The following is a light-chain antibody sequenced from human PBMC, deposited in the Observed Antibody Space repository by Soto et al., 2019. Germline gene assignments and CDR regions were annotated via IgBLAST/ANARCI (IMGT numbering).Light chain of an antibody. V-gene: IGKV1-33*01. J-gene: IGKJ4*01. CDR1: QDISNS. CDR2: DAS. CDR3: QQFDNVPPT. Sequence: DIQMTQSPSSLSASVGDRVTITCQASQDISNSLNWYQQKPGKAPKFLIYDASKLETGVPSRFSGSGSGTIFTLTSSSLPPEDIATYYCQQFDNVPPTFGGGTKVQIK.